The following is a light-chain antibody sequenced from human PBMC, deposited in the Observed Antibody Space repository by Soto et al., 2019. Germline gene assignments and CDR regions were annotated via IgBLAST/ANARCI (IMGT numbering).Light chain of an antibody. V-gene: IGKV3-11*01. CDR1: QSVGSY. CDR3: QQRSNWPPVN. J-gene: IGKJ4*01. Sequence: EIVLTQSPATLSLSPGERATLSCRASQSVGSYLAWYQQKPGQAPRLLIYDASNRATGIPARFSGSGSGTDVTRTSSSLEPEDFAVYYCQQRSNWPPVNFGGGTKVEIK. CDR2: DAS.